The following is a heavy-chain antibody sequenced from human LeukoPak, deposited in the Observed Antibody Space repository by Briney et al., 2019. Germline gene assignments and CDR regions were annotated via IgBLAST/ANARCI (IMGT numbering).Heavy chain of an antibody. D-gene: IGHD1-26*01. V-gene: IGHV4-59*01. CDR2: IYYSGST. J-gene: IGHJ5*02. Sequence: SETLSLTCTVSGGSISSYYWSWIRQPPGKGLEWIGYIYYSGSTNYNPSLKSRVTISVDTSKNQFSLKLSSVTAADTAVYYCARDRNREDHSGCYGWFDPWGQGTLVTVSS. CDR1: GGSISSYY. CDR3: ARDRNREDHSGCYGWFDP.